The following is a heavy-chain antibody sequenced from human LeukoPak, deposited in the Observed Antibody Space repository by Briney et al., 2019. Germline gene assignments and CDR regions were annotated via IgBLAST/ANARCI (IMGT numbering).Heavy chain of an antibody. V-gene: IGHV3-21*01. CDR2: ISSSSSYI. CDR3: ASDSRDGYNFDY. Sequence: GGSLRLSCAASGFTFSSYSMNWVRQAPGKGLEWVSSISSSSSYIYYADSVKGRFTISRDNAKNSLYLQMNSLRAEDTAVYYCASDSRDGYNFDYWGQGTLVTVSS. J-gene: IGHJ4*02. CDR1: GFTFSSYS. D-gene: IGHD5-24*01.